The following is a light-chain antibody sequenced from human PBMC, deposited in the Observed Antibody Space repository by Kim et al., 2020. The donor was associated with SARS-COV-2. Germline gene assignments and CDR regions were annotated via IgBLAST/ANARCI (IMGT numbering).Light chain of an antibody. Sequence: QPGPSPRNSSPLLLASYVKTFLYWYLQKPGQSLQLLIYELSCRFSGGLDRLSGSGSGTDFTLKISRVEAEDVGVYYCMQGIHLPPAFGQGTKLEI. CDR1: PLLLASYVKTF. J-gene: IGKJ2*01. CDR3: MQGIHLPPA. CDR2: ELS. V-gene: IGKV2-29*02.